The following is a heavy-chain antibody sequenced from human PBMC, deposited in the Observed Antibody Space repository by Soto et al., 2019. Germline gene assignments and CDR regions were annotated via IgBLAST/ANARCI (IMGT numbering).Heavy chain of an antibody. CDR2: IYHSGST. J-gene: IGHJ4*02. D-gene: IGHD3-10*01. CDR3: ARDGTYYYGSGTFDY. V-gene: IGHV4-4*03. Sequence: PETLSLTCAVSGGSISSSNWWSWVRQPPGKGLEWIGEIYHSGSTNYNPSLKSRVTISVDKSKNQFSLKLSSVTAADTAVYYCARDGTYYYGSGTFDYWGQGTLVTVSS. CDR1: GGSISSSNW.